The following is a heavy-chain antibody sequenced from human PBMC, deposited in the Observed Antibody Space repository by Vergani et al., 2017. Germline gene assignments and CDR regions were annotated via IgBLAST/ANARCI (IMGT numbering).Heavy chain of an antibody. D-gene: IGHD3-10*01. CDR1: GGSLNTGGYY. J-gene: IGHJ5*02. V-gene: IGHV4-31*03. CDR3: ARGSLFGGFDP. CDR2: IFYTGST. Sequence: QLHLQESGPGLVKPSQTLSLTCTVSGGSLNTGGYYWNWIRQHPGKGLEWIGHIFYTGSTSYSPSLQNRATISLDTSKNQFSLRLSSVTAADTAIYYCARGSLFGGFDPWGQGTLVTVSS.